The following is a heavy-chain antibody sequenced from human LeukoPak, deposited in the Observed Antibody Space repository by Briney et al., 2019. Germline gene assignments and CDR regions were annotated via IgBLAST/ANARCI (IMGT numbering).Heavy chain of an antibody. J-gene: IGHJ4*02. CDR1: GFTFSSYS. D-gene: IGHD6-13*01. V-gene: IGHV3-48*04. CDR3: ARVGAIAAAGTPDY. CDR2: FSSSSSIM. Sequence: GSLRLSCAASGFTFSSYSMHWVREAPGPGLEWLSYFSSSSSIMYYADSVKGRSTTFRDNAKNTLYLQMNSLRAEDTAVYYCARVGAIAAAGTPDYWGQGNLVTVSS.